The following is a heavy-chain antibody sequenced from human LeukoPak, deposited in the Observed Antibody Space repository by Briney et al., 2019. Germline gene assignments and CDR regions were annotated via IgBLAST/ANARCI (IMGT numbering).Heavy chain of an antibody. V-gene: IGHV4-59*01. CDR3: AKSTLVAATTYYYYGMDV. J-gene: IGHJ6*02. D-gene: IGHD2-15*01. CDR1: GGSISSYY. CDR2: IYDNGDT. Sequence: SETLSLTCTVSGGSISSYYWSWIRQPPGKGLEWIGYIYDNGDTNYNPSLKSRVTISVDTSKNQFSLKLSSVTAADTAVYYCAKSTLVAATTYYYYGMDVWGQGTTVTVSS.